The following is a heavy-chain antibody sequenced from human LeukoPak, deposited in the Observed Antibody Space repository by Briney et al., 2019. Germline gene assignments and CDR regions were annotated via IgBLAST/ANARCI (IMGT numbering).Heavy chain of an antibody. CDR2: ISGSGGST. J-gene: IGHJ6*02. Sequence: PGGSLRLSCAASGFTFSSYAMSWVRQAPGEGLEWVSAISGSGGSTYYADSVKGRSTISRDNSKNTLYLQMNSLRAEDTAVYYCANTDLDSNYRYYNYYGMDVWGQGTTVTVSS. D-gene: IGHD4-11*01. CDR1: GFTFSSYA. V-gene: IGHV3-23*01. CDR3: ANTDLDSNYRYYNYYGMDV.